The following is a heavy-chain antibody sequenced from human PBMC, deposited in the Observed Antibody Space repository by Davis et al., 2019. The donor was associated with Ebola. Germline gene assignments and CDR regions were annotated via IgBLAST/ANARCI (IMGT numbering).Heavy chain of an antibody. CDR1: GGSFSGYY. D-gene: IGHD3-22*01. Sequence: MPGGSLRLSCAVYGGSFSGYYWSWIRQPPGKGLEWIGEINHSGSTNYNPSLKSRVTISVDTSKNQFSLKLSSVTAADTAVYYCARGKWLLEYYFDYWGQGTLVTVSS. CDR3: ARGKWLLEYYFDY. CDR2: INHSGST. V-gene: IGHV4-34*01. J-gene: IGHJ4*02.